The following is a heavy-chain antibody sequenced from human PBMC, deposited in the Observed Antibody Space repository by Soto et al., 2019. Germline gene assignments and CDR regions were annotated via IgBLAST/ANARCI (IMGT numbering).Heavy chain of an antibody. CDR3: AHRILRTVFGLVTTTAIYFDF. CDR2: IYWDDDK. J-gene: IGHJ4*02. CDR1: GFSLTTSGVG. Sequence: QITLNESGPTVVKPAETLTLTCTFSGFSLTTSGVGVGWIRQSPGKAPEWLALIYWDDDKRYSASLNSRLTTTQDTSKIQVVLTMASVDPADTATYYCAHRILRTVFGLVTTTAIYFDFWGQGTPVVVSS. D-gene: IGHD3-3*01. V-gene: IGHV2-5*02.